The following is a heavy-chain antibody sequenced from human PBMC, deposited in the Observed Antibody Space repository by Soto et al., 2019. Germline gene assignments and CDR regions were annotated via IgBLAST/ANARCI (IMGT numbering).Heavy chain of an antibody. CDR1: GFTVSTNY. Sequence: EVQLVESGGGLIQPGGSLRLSCAVSGFTVSTNYMSWVRQAPGKGLEWVSVIYDGGSTYSADSVKGRFTISRDNSKNTLYLQMNSLSAEDTAVYYCARVARLDAFDIWGQGTMVTVSS. J-gene: IGHJ3*02. CDR2: IYDGGST. CDR3: ARVARLDAFDI. D-gene: IGHD6-6*01. V-gene: IGHV3-53*01.